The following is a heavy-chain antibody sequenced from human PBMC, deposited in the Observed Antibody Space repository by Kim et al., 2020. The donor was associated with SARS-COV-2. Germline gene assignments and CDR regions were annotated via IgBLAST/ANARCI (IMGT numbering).Heavy chain of an antibody. D-gene: IGHD5-18*01. J-gene: IGHJ4*02. V-gene: IGHV3-23*01. CDR3: AKARGYSYGEIDY. Sequence: YADSVKGRFTISRDNSKNTLYLQMNSLRAEDTAVYYCAKARGYSYGEIDYWGQGTLVTVSS.